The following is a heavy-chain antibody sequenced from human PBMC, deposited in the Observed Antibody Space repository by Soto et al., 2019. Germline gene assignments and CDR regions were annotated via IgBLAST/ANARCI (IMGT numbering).Heavy chain of an antibody. J-gene: IGHJ3*02. Sequence: SVKVSCKASGGTFSSYAISWVRQAPGQGLEWMGGIIPIFGTANYAQKFQGRVTITADESTSTAYMELSSLRSEDTAVYYCARDKHTDFWQGFYAFDIWGQGTMVTVSS. D-gene: IGHD3-3*01. CDR1: GGTFSSYA. CDR3: ARDKHTDFWQGFYAFDI. CDR2: IIPIFGTA. V-gene: IGHV1-69*13.